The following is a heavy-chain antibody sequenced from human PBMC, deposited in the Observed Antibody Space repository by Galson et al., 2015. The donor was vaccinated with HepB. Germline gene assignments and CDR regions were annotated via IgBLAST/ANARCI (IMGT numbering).Heavy chain of an antibody. CDR1: GFTFSSYD. Sequence: LRLSCAASGFTFSSYDMHWVRQAPGKGLEWVAHINQDGSSKYYVDSVKGRFTISRDNAKDSVFLQLDSLRAEDTAVYFCARRVSLVRGIITKPDYYYGMDVWGQGTTVTVAS. CDR3: ARRVSLVRGIITKPDYYYGMDV. J-gene: IGHJ6*02. V-gene: IGHV3-7*03. D-gene: IGHD3-10*01. CDR2: INQDGSSK.